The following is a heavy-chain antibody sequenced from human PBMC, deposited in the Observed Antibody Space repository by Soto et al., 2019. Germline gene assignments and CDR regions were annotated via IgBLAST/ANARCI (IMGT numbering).Heavy chain of an antibody. J-gene: IGHJ1*01. CDR1: GFTFRSYW. V-gene: IGHV3-7*05. Sequence: EGQLVESGGGLVQPGGSLRLSCQVSGFTFRSYWMTWVRRAPGKGLEWVANINLDGSEKYYVDAVKGRFTISRDNAKNSLHVDLRDLRANDTAGYYCARGAMACNEVPGDWGQGTLVAVSS. D-gene: IGHD1-1*01. CDR2: INLDGSEK. CDR3: ARGAMACNEVPGD.